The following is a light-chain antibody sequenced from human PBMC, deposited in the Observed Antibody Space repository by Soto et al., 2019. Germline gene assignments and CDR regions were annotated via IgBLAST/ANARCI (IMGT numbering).Light chain of an antibody. CDR1: RSNIKSNT. CDR2: NDN. V-gene: IGLV1-44*01. Sequence: QSVLTQPPSASGTPGQRVTLSCSGSRSNIKSNTVYWYQQFPGTAPTVLIYNDNQRPSGVPDRFSGSKSGTSASLAISGLQSEDEADYYCAAWDDSLNGAVFGEGTKLTVL. J-gene: IGLJ2*01. CDR3: AAWDDSLNGAV.